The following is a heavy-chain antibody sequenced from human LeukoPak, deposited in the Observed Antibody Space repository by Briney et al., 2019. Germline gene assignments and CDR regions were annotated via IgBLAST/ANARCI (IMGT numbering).Heavy chain of an antibody. CDR1: GFTVSSNY. V-gene: IGHV3-53*01. D-gene: IGHD4-17*01. J-gene: IGHJ4*02. Sequence: GGSLRLSCAASGFTVSSNYMSWVRQAPGKGLEWVSVIYSGGSTYYADSVKGRFTISRDNSKNTLYLQMNSLRAEDTAVYYCAREKGGYGDYRKGYDYWGQGTLVTVSS. CDR2: IYSGGST. CDR3: AREKGGYGDYRKGYDY.